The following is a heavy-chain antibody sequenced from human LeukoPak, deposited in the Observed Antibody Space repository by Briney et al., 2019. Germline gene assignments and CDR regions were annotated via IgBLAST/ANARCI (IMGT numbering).Heavy chain of an antibody. V-gene: IGHV3-74*01. J-gene: IGHJ3*01. CDR1: GFTFSSYW. CDR2: INSDGSST. D-gene: IGHD4-17*01. Sequence: PGGSLRLSCAASGFTFSSYWMHWVRQAPGKGLVWVSRINSDGSSTSYADSVKGRFTISRDNAKNTLYLQMNSLRAEDTAAYYCAKNLRPTLITPDFWGQRTMVTVSS. CDR3: AKNLRPTLITPDF.